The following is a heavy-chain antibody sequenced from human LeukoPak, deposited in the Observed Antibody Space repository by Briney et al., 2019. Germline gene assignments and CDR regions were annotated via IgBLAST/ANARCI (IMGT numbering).Heavy chain of an antibody. V-gene: IGHV3-48*03. D-gene: IGHD2-15*01. Sequence: GGSLRLSCAGSGFTFSNYEMVWLRQAPGKGLEWISYISSSGSTIYYADSVKGRFTVSRDDAENSLYLHMNSLRAEDTAVYYCASDSYSPEYFQHWGQGTLVTVSS. J-gene: IGHJ1*01. CDR2: ISSSGSTI. CDR3: ASDSYSPEYFQH. CDR1: GFTFSNYE.